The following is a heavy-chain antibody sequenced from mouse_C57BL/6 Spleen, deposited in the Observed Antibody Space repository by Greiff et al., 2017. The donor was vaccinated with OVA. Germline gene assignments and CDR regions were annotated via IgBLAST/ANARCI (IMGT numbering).Heavy chain of an antibody. CDR2: IYPGDGDT. V-gene: IGHV1-80*01. CDR3: ARSGYYGSNDY. Sequence: QVQLQQSGAELVKPGASVKISCKASGYAFSSYWMNWVKQRPGKGLEWIGQIYPGDGDTNYNGKFKGKATLTADKSSSTAYMQLSSLTSEDSAVYFCARSGYYGSNDYWGQGTTLTVSS. CDR1: GYAFSSYW. J-gene: IGHJ2*01. D-gene: IGHD1-1*01.